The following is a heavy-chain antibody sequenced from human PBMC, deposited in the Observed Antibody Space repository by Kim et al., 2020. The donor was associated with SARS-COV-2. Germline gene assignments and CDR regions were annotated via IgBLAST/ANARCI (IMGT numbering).Heavy chain of an antibody. Sequence: GGSLRLSCAASGFTFDDYAMHWVRHAPGKGLEWISLISANADAVNYADSVKGRFTISRDNSRKSLYLQMNSLRIEDTALYYCVKDLETPFDPWGQGTLVTVSP. J-gene: IGHJ5*02. CDR3: VKDLETPFDP. CDR1: GFTFDDYA. V-gene: IGHV3-43*02. CDR2: ISANADAV.